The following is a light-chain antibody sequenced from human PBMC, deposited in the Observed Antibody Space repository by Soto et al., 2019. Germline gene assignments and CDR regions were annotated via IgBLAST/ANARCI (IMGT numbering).Light chain of an antibody. CDR2: GAS. V-gene: IGKV3-15*01. CDR3: QQYNSWPWT. CDR1: QSVRSD. J-gene: IGKJ1*01. Sequence: EIAMTQSPATLSVSPGERATLSCRASQSVRSDLAWYQQKPGQAPRLLIYGASTRATGIPARFSGSGSGTEFTLTINSLQSEDFAVYSCQQYNSWPWTFGQGTKVEIK.